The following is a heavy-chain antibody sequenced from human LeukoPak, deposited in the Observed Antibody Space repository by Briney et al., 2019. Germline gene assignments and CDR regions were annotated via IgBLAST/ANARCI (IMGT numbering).Heavy chain of an antibody. CDR1: GFSFRSCW. J-gene: IGHJ3*01. Sequence: GGSLRLSCAASGFSFRSCWMHWVRQAPGKELVWVSRINGDGSTTNYADSVRGRFAISRDNAKNTLYLQMNSLRADDSAVYFCASLVGGYYPPVEAFDVWGQGTMVTVSS. CDR3: ASLVGGYYPPVEAFDV. D-gene: IGHD3-3*01. CDR2: INGDGSTT. V-gene: IGHV3-74*01.